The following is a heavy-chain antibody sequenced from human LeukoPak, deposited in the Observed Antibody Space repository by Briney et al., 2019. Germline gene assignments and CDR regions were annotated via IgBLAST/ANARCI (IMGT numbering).Heavy chain of an antibody. CDR2: IYYSGST. V-gene: IGHV4-39*01. J-gene: IGHJ3*02. D-gene: IGHD3-3*01. CDR3: ARHVYDFWSGYSTSGAFDI. Sequence: SETLSLTCTVSGGSISSSSYYWGWIRQPPGKGLEWIGSIYYSGSTYYNPSLKSRVTISVDTPKNQFSLKLSSVTAADTAVYYCARHVYDFWSGYSTSGAFDIWGQGTMVTVSS. CDR1: GGSISSSSYY.